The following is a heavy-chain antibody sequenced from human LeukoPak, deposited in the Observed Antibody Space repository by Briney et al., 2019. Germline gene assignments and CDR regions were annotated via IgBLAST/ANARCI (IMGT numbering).Heavy chain of an antibody. J-gene: IGHJ4*02. D-gene: IGHD3-3*01. Sequence: PGGSLRLSCAASGLTFDDYAMHWVRHAPGKGLEWVSVLSWDGGSTYYADSVKGRFTISRDNSKNSLYLQMNSLRAEDTALYYCSKDAHKQHGGCDSWSGYNTYWGQGTLVTVSS. CDR2: LSWDGGST. CDR3: SKDAHKQHGGCDSWSGYNTY. V-gene: IGHV3-43D*04. CDR1: GLTFDDYA.